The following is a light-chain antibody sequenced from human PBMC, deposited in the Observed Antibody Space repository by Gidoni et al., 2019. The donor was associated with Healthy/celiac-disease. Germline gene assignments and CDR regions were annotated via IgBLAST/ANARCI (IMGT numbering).Light chain of an antibody. J-gene: IGLJ3*02. CDR3: CSYAGSSLV. Sequence: QSALTQPASVSGSPGQSITISCTGTSSDVGSYNLVSWYQQHPGKAPKLMIYEVSKQPSGVSNRFSGSKSGNTASLTISGLQAEDEADYYCCSYAGSSLVFGGGTKLTVL. V-gene: IGLV2-23*02. CDR2: EVS. CDR1: SSDVGSYNL.